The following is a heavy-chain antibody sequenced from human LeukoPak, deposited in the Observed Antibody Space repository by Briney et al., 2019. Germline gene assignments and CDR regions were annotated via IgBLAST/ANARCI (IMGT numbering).Heavy chain of an antibody. Sequence: GGSLRLSCAASGFTFSSYWMSWVRQAPGKGLEWVANIKQDGSEKYYADSVKGRFTISRDNAKNSLYLQMNSLRAEDTTVYYCARADSAYYYDSSGYYWWVPTNFHYWGQGTLVTVSS. D-gene: IGHD3-22*01. CDR2: IKQDGSEK. CDR1: GFTFSSYW. V-gene: IGHV3-7*01. J-gene: IGHJ4*02. CDR3: ARADSAYYYDSSGYYWWVPTNFHY.